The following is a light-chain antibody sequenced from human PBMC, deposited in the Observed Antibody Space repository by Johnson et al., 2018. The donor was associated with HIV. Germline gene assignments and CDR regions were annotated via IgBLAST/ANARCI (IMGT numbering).Light chain of an antibody. J-gene: IGLJ1*01. CDR1: SSNIGNNY. CDR3: GTWDSSLIVYV. CDR2: ENN. Sequence: QSVLTQPPSVSAAPGQKVTISCSGSSSNIGNNYVSWYQQLPGTAPKLLIYENNKRPSGIPDRFSGSKSGTSATLGITGLQTGDEADYYCGTWDSSLIVYVCGTGSKVTVL. V-gene: IGLV1-51*02.